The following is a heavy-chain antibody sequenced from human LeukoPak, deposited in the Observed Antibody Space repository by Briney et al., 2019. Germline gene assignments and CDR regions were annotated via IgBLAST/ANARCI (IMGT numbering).Heavy chain of an antibody. CDR1: GFTFSSCN. D-gene: IGHD1-1*01. V-gene: IGHV3-21*01. CDR2: ISSSSSYI. CDR3: ATEWKCAY. J-gene: IGHJ4*02. Sequence: GGTLRLSCAASGFTFSSCNMNWVRQAPGKGLEWVSSISSSSSYIYYADSVKGRFTISRDNAKNSLYLQMNSLRAEDTAVYYCATEWKCAYWGQGSLVSVSS.